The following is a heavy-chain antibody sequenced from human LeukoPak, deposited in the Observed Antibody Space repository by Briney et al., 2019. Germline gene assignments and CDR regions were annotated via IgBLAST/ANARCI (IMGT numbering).Heavy chain of an antibody. D-gene: IGHD6-13*01. CDR1: GYTFTSYY. J-gene: IGHJ4*02. CDR3: ARDFGQQEGYFDY. V-gene: IGHV1-46*01. CDR2: INPGGGST. Sequence: ASVKVSCKASGYTFTSYYLHWVGQAPGQGLEWMGIINPGGGSTSYAQKFKGRVTMTRDTSTSPVYMELSSLRSEDTAVYYCARDFGQQEGYFDYWGQGTLVTVSS.